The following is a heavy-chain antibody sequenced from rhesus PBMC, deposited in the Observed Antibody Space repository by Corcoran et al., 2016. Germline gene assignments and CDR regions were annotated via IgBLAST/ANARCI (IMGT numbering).Heavy chain of an antibody. Sequence: QVQLQESGPGLAKPAETLSHTCAVSGGPVSSSNWWSWIRQPPGKGLEWIGYISGSSGSTYYNPSLKSRVTISTDTSKTQFSLKLSSVTAADTAVYYCARDWTDYGLDYWGQGVLVTVSS. CDR1: GGPVSSSNW. V-gene: IGHV4-65*01. J-gene: IGHJ4*01. D-gene: IGHD4-29*01. CDR3: ARDWTDYGLDY. CDR2: ISGSSGST.